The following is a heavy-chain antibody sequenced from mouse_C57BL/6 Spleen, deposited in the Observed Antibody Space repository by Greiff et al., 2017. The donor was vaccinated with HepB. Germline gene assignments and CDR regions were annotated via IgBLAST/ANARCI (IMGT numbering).Heavy chain of an antibody. D-gene: IGHD1-1*01. CDR1: GFSLTSYG. J-gene: IGHJ4*01. CDR3: ARRRDYGSSYGYAMDY. Sequence: VKLMESGPGLVQPSQSLSITCTVSGFSLTSYGVHWVRQSPGKGLEWLGVIWSGGSTDYNAAFIARLSISKDNSKSQVFFKMNSLQADDTAIYYCARRRDYGSSYGYAMDYWGQGTSVTVSS. V-gene: IGHV2-2*01. CDR2: IWSGGST.